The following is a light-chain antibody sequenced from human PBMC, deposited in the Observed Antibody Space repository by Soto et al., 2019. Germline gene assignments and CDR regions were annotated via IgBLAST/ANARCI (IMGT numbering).Light chain of an antibody. CDR2: GAS. V-gene: IGKV3-15*01. CDR1: QSVHSN. Sequence: EIVMTQSPATLSLSPGETATLSCRVSQSVHSNLAWFQQHPGQAPRLLIYGASSRATGIPVRFSGSGSGTEFTLTISSLQPEDFAVYYCQQYTDWPWGTFGGGTKVHIK. CDR3: QQYTDWPWGT. J-gene: IGKJ4*01.